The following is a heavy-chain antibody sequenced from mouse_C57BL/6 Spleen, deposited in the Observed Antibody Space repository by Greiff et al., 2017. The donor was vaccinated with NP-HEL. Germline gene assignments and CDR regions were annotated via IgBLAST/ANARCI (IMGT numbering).Heavy chain of an antibody. V-gene: IGHV5-17*01. CDR2: ISSGSSTI. D-gene: IGHD1-1*01. Sequence: EVKLMESGGGLVKPGGSLKLSCAASGFTFSDYGMHWVRQAPEKGLEWVAYISSGSSTIYYADTVKGRFTISRDNAKNTLFLQMTSLRSEDTAMYYCAKGDYGSRRNYFDYWGQGTTLTVSS. J-gene: IGHJ2*01. CDR3: AKGDYGSRRNYFDY. CDR1: GFTFSDYG.